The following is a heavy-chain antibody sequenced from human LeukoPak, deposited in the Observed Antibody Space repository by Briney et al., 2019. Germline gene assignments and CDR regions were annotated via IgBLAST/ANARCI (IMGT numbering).Heavy chain of an antibody. V-gene: IGHV1-2*06. Sequence: ASVKVSCKASGYTFTGYYMHWVRQAPGQGLEWMGRINPNSGGTNYAQKFQGRVTITTDESTSTAYMELSSLRSEDTAVYYCARSEDSSSQQYDYWGQGTLVTVSS. J-gene: IGHJ4*02. CDR1: GYTFTGYY. D-gene: IGHD6-6*01. CDR2: INPNSGGT. CDR3: ARSEDSSSQQYDY.